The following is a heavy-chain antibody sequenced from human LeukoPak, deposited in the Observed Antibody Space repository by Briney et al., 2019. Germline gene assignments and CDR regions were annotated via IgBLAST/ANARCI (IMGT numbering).Heavy chain of an antibody. CDR2: INPNSGGT. J-gene: IGHJ4*02. CDR1: GYTFTGYY. D-gene: IGHD5-18*01. Sequence: GASVTVSCKASGYTFTGYYMHWVRQAPGQGLEWMGWINPNSGGTNYAQKFQGRVTMTRDTSISTAYMELSRLRSDDTAVYYCARSYVDTAMVAGYWGQGTLVTVSS. V-gene: IGHV1-2*02. CDR3: ARSYVDTAMVAGY.